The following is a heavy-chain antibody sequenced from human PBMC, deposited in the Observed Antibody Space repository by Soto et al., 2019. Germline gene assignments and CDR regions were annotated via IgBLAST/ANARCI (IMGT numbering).Heavy chain of an antibody. D-gene: IGHD2-15*01. CDR1: GDTVSSNSVA. V-gene: IGHV6-1*01. J-gene: IGHJ6*02. CDR2: TYYRSRWYS. Sequence: SETLSLTCVGSGDTVSSNSVAWNWVRQSPSRGLEWLGRTYYRSRWYSDYAVSVRSRIDINADTSKNQVSLQLNSVTPEDTAVYYCARSEEDSDYYYYGMDVWGQGTTVTVS. CDR3: ARSEEDSDYYYYGMDV.